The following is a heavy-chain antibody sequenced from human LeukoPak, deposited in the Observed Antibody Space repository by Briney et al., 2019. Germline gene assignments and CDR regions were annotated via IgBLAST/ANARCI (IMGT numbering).Heavy chain of an antibody. CDR3: ARDLGKRETTVGY. J-gene: IGHJ4*02. CDR1: GFTFSSYW. D-gene: IGHD4-17*01. Sequence: GGSLRLSCAASGFTFSSYWMSWVRQAPGKGLEWVANIKQDGSEKYYVDSEKGRFTISRDNAKNSLYLQMNSLRAEDTAVYYCARDLGKRETTVGYWGQGTLVTVSS. V-gene: IGHV3-7*01. CDR2: IKQDGSEK.